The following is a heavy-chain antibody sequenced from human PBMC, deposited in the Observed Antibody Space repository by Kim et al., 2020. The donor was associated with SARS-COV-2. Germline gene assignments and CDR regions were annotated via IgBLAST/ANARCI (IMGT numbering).Heavy chain of an antibody. J-gene: IGHJ6*02. CDR2: IYYSGST. CDR3: ARAGQYYDFWSGYYPTVLEGYGMDV. CDR1: GGSISSGGYY. D-gene: IGHD3-3*01. V-gene: IGHV4-31*03. Sequence: SETLSLTCTVSGGSISSGGYYWSWIRQYPGKGLEWIGYIYYSGSTYYNPSLKSRVTISVDTSKNQFSLKLSSVTAADTAVYYCARAGQYYDFWSGYYPTVLEGYGMDVWGQGTTVTVSS.